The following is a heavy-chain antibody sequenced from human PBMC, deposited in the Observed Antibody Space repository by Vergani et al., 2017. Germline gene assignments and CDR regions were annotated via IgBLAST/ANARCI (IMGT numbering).Heavy chain of an antibody. Sequence: QVQLVQSGAEVKKPGASVKVSCKASGYPFTSYDINWVRQATGQGLEWMGWMNPNSGNTGYAQKFQGRVTMTRNTSISKAYMELSSLRADDTAVYYCGRGYCSSTSCLGWFDPWGQGTLVTVSS. D-gene: IGHD2-2*01. J-gene: IGHJ5*02. CDR3: GRGYCSSTSCLGWFDP. CDR1: GYPFTSYD. V-gene: IGHV1-8*01. CDR2: MNPNSGNT.